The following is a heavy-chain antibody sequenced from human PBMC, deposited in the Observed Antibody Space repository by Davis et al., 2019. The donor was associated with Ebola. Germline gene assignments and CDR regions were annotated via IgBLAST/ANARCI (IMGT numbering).Heavy chain of an antibody. CDR1: GFTFSSYS. CDR3: ARDHYYDSSGSNADY. Sequence: GESLKISCAASGFTFSSYSMNWVRQAPGKGLEWVSSISSSSSYIYYADSVKGRFTISRDNAKNSLYLQMNSLRAEDTAVYYCARDHYYDSSGSNADYWGQGTLVTVSS. J-gene: IGHJ4*02. D-gene: IGHD3-22*01. CDR2: ISSSSSYI. V-gene: IGHV3-21*01.